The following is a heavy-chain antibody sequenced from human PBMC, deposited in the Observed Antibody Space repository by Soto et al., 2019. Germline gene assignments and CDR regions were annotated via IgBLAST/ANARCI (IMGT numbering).Heavy chain of an antibody. D-gene: IGHD3-10*01. CDR1: GGTFSSYA. J-gene: IGHJ6*02. V-gene: IGHV1-69*13. CDR3: ARGPPGGSGSPRGRNYYYYGMDV. CDR2: IIPIFGTA. Sequence: ASVKVSCKASGGTFSSYAISWVRQAPGQGLEWMGGIIPIFGTANYAQKFQGRVTITEDESTSTAYMELSSLRSEDTAVYYGARGPPGGSGSPRGRNYYYYGMDVWGQGTTVTVSS.